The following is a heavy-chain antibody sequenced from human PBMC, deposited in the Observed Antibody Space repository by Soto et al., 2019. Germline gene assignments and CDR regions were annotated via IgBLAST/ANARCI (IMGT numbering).Heavy chain of an antibody. D-gene: IGHD1-26*01. CDR2: ISGSGGST. Sequence: EVQLLESGGGLVQPGGSLRLSCAASGFTFSSYAMSWVRQAPGKGLEWVSAISGSGGSTYYADSVKGRFTISRDNSKNTLYLQMNSLRPEDTAVYYCAKDQGGSYSTTYDAFDIWGQGTMVTVSS. V-gene: IGHV3-23*01. J-gene: IGHJ3*02. CDR1: GFTFSSYA. CDR3: AKDQGGSYSTTYDAFDI.